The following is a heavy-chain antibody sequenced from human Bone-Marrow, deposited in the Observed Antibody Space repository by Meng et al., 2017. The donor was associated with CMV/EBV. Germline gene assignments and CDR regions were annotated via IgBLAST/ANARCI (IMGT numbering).Heavy chain of an antibody. Sequence: GSLRLSCTVSGGSISSSSYYWGWIRQPPGKGLEWIGSIYYSGSTYYNPSLKSRVTISVDTSKNQFSLKLSSVTAADTAVYYCARYYYDNSGYYRTRSFDNWGQGTLVTVSS. V-gene: IGHV4-39*07. CDR1: GGSISSSSYY. J-gene: IGHJ4*02. D-gene: IGHD3-22*01. CDR3: ARYYYDNSGYYRTRSFDN. CDR2: IYYSGST.